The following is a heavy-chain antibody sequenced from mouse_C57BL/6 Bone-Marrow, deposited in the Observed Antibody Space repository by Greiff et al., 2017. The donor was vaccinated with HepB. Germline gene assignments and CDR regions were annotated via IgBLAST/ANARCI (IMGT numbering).Heavy chain of an antibody. CDR1: GFTFSSYA. Sequence: EVKLMESGGGLVKPGGSLKLSCAASGFTFSSYAMSWVRQTPEKRLAWVATISDGGSYTYYPDHVKGRFTIYRDNAKNHLYLQMSHLKSEDTAMYYCAREDFGVYWDYAMDYCGQGTSVTVSA. CDR2: ISDGGSYT. D-gene: IGHD4-1*01. J-gene: IGHJ4*01. CDR3: AREDFGVYWDYAMDY. V-gene: IGHV5-4*01.